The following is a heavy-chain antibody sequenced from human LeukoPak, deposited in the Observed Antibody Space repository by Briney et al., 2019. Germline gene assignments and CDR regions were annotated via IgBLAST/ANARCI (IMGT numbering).Heavy chain of an antibody. V-gene: IGHV3-30*02. CDR3: AKDQETAIVFDY. D-gene: IGHD5-18*01. Sequence: GGSLRLSCAASRFTFSSYGMHWVRQAPGKGMGWVAFIRYDGSNKYYADSVKGRFTISRDKYKNTLYLQMNRPRAENTAVYYCAKDQETAIVFDYWGQGTLVTVSS. J-gene: IGHJ4*02. CDR1: RFTFSSYG. CDR2: IRYDGSNK.